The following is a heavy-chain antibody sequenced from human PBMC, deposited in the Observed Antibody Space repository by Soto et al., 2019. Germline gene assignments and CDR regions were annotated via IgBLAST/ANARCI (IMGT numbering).Heavy chain of an antibody. J-gene: IGHJ4*02. CDR2: INPSGGST. V-gene: IGHV1-46*03. CDR1: GYTFTSYY. CDR3: ARVWGGFGELQDDY. Sequence: QVQLVQSGAEVKKPGASVKVSCKASGYTFTSYYMHWVRQAPGQGLEWMGIINPSGGSTSYAQKSKGRVTITRDPPTRTSYLDSSTLSSETAAVYYCARVWGGFGELQDDYWGQGTLVTVSS. D-gene: IGHD3-10*01.